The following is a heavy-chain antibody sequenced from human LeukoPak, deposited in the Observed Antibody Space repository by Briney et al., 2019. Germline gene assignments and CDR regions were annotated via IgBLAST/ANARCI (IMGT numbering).Heavy chain of an antibody. J-gene: IGHJ4*02. Sequence: SETLSLTCTVSGGSISSHYWSWIRQPPGKGLEWIGYIYYSGSTNYNPSLKSRVTISVDTSKNQFSLKLSSVTAADTAVYYCARDASSYFDFWGQGTLVTVSS. CDR2: IYYSGST. CDR1: GGSISSHY. CDR3: ARDASSYFDF. V-gene: IGHV4-59*11.